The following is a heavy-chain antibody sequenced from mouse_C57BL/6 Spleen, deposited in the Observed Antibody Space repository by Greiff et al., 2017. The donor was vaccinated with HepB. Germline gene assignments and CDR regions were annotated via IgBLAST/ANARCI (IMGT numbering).Heavy chain of an antibody. CDR3: ARNRGQDYAMDY. J-gene: IGHJ4*01. CDR1: GYAFSSSW. CDR2: IYPGDGDT. D-gene: IGHD3-3*01. V-gene: IGHV1-82*01. Sequence: QVQLQQSGPELVKPGASVKISCKASGYAFSSSWMNWVKQRPGKGLEWIGRIYPGDGDTNYNGKFKGKATLTADKSSSTAYMQLSSRTSEDSAVYFCARNRGQDYAMDYWGQGTSVTVSS.